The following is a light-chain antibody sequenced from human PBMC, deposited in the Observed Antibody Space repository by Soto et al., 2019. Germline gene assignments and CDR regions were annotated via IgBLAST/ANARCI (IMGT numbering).Light chain of an antibody. V-gene: IGKV3-15*01. CDR2: GAL. J-gene: IGKJ4*01. CDR1: QSISST. Sequence: EIVMTQSPATLSVSPGERATLSCRASQSISSTLAWYLQKPGQPPRLLIYGALTRPTGIPARFSGSGSGTEFTLTISSLQSEDFAVYYCQQYQSWPLTFGGGTKVEIK. CDR3: QQYQSWPLT.